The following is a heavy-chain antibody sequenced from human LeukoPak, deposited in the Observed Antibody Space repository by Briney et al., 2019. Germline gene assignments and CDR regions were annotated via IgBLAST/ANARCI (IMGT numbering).Heavy chain of an antibody. J-gene: IGHJ4*02. V-gene: IGHV3-30*18. CDR1: GFTFSGYG. CDR2: ISYDGSHK. CDR3: AKDSCGGDCYSFDY. D-gene: IGHD2-21*02. Sequence: GGSLRLSCAASGFTFSGYGMHWVRQTPGKGLEWVAVISYDGSHKYYADSVKDRFAISRDSSKNTLYLQMNSLRAEDTAVYYCAKDSCGGDCYSFDYWGQGTLITVSS.